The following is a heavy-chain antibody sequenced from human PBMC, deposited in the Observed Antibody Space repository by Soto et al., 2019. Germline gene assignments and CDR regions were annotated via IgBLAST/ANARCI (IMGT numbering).Heavy chain of an antibody. CDR3: ARTAAAGKYYYGTDV. Sequence: PGESLKISCKGSGYSFTSYWISWVRQMPGKGLEWMRIIYPGDSDTRYSPSFQGQVTISADKSISTAYLQWSSLKASDTAMYYCARTAAAGKYYYGTDVWGQGTTVTVSS. D-gene: IGHD6-13*01. CDR2: IYPGDSDT. V-gene: IGHV5-51*01. CDR1: GYSFTSYW. J-gene: IGHJ6*02.